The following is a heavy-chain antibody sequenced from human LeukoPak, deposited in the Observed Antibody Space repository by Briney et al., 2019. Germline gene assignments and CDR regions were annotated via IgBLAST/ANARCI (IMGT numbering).Heavy chain of an antibody. CDR2: IYYSGST. CDR3: ARGGYTIYRSRTPNMDV. Sequence: PSETLSLTCTVSGGSISSSSYYWGWIRQPPGKGLEWIGSIYYSGSTNYNPSLKSRVTISLDTSKKQFSLKLNSVTAADTAVYYCARGGYTIYRSRTPNMDVWGKGTTVTVSS. J-gene: IGHJ6*03. D-gene: IGHD3-3*01. CDR1: GGSISSSSYY. V-gene: IGHV4-39*07.